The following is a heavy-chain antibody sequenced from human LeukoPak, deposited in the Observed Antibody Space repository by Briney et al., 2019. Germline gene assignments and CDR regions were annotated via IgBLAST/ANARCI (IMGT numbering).Heavy chain of an antibody. CDR1: GGSFSGYY. Sequence: ASETLSLTCAVYGGSFSGYYWTWIRQPPGKGLEWIGEINHSGSTNYSPSLKSRVTISVDTSKNQFSLQLSSVTAAATAVYYCATEGYCSGGSCYVSGMDVWGQGTTVTVSS. CDR3: ATEGYCSGGSCYVSGMDV. D-gene: IGHD2-15*01. J-gene: IGHJ6*02. CDR2: INHSGST. V-gene: IGHV4-34*01.